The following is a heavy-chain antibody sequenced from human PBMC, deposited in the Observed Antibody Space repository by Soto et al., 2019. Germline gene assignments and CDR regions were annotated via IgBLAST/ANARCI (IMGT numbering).Heavy chain of an antibody. J-gene: IGHJ4*02. CDR1: GFTFRNYY. D-gene: IGHD3-10*01. CDR3: ARYETYGRH. V-gene: IGHV3-7*05. CDR2: IKEDGSEK. Sequence: GGSLRLSCAASGFTFRNYYMSWVRQAPGKGLEWVANIKEDGSEKNYVDSVKGRFSISRDNADYSVDLQMNSLRADDTAVYYCARYETYGRHWGQGALVTAPQ.